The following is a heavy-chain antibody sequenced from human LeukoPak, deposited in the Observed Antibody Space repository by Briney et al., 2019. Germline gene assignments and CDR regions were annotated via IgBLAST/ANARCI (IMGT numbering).Heavy chain of an antibody. D-gene: IGHD3-10*01. J-gene: IGHJ4*02. CDR3: ASRSYGSGSFVFDY. Sequence: PGGSLRLSCAASGFTVSSNYMSWVRQAPGKGLEWVSVIYSGGSTYYADFVKGRFTISRDNSKNMLYFQMNSLRAEDTAVYYCASRSYGSGSFVFDYWGQGTLVTVSS. V-gene: IGHV3-53*01. CDR1: GFTVSSNY. CDR2: IYSGGST.